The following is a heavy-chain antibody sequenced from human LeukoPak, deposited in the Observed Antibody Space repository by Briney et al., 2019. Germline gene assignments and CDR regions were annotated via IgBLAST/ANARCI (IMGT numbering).Heavy chain of an antibody. J-gene: IGHJ4*02. CDR2: IKLDGSEK. CDR3: VGTIASRGSEY. V-gene: IGHV3-7*01. D-gene: IGHD6-6*01. Sequence: GGSLRLSCVASGFTFGKYWMSWVRQAPGKGLEWVANIKLDGSEKNYVDSVKGRFTISRDNAKNTVYLQMNNLRVDDTAMYYCVGTIASRGSEYWGQGALVTVSS. CDR1: GFTFGKYW.